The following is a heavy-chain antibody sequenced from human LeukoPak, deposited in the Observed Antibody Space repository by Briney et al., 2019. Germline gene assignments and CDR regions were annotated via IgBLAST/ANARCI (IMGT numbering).Heavy chain of an antibody. D-gene: IGHD1-26*01. CDR2: IYYGGNT. CDR3: AALSGVGVKIGFDH. V-gene: IGHV3-66*01. J-gene: IGHJ4*02. Sequence: PGGSLRLSCAASGFTFSSYAMNWVRQAPGKGLERVSIIYYGGNTFYADSVKGRFTISRDTSKNTLYLQINSLRAEDTAVYYCAALSGVGVKIGFDHWGQGALVVVSS. CDR1: GFTFSSYA.